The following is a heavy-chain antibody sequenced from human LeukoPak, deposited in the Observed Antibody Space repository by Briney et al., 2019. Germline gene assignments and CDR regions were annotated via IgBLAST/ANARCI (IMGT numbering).Heavy chain of an antibody. V-gene: IGHV1-8*01. CDR3: AKAYCGGDCYSVAPYFDY. Sequence: ASVKVSCKASGYTFTSYDINWVRQATGQGLEWMGWMNPNSGNTGYAQKFQGRVTMTRDTSISTAYMELSRLRSDDTAVYYCAKAYCGGDCYSVAPYFDYWGQGTLVTVSS. J-gene: IGHJ4*02. CDR2: MNPNSGNT. D-gene: IGHD2-21*02. CDR1: GYTFTSYD.